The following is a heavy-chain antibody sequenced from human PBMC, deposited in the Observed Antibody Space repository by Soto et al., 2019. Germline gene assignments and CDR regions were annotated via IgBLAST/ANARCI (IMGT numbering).Heavy chain of an antibody. Sequence: GVSAKVSCKASGSSFTSKPMHWVRQAPGQGLEWMGIINPSGGSTSYAQKFQGRVTMTRDTSTSTVYMELSSLRSEDTAVYYCARSDYYDSSGYIPLSYWGQGTLVTVSS. J-gene: IGHJ4*02. V-gene: IGHV1-46*01. CDR2: INPSGGST. CDR3: ARSDYYDSSGYIPLSY. D-gene: IGHD3-22*01. CDR1: GSSFTSKP.